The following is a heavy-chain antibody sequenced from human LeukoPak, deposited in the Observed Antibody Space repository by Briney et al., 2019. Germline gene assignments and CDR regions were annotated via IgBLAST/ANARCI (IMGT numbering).Heavy chain of an antibody. CDR2: INHSGST. Sequence: SETLSLTCAVHGGSFSGYYWSWIRQPPGKGLEWIGEINHSGSTNYNPSLKSRVTISVDTSKNQFSLKLSSVTAADTAVYYCGDGRSLDHWGQGTLVTVSS. J-gene: IGHJ4*02. CDR3: GDGRSLDH. CDR1: GGSFSGYY. V-gene: IGHV4-34*01.